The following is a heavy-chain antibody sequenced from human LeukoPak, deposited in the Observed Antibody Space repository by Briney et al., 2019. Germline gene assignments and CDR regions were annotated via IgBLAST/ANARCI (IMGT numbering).Heavy chain of an antibody. CDR1: GFTFSSYG. J-gene: IGHJ5*02. V-gene: IGHV3-30*02. Sequence: GGSLRLSCAASGFTFSSYGMSWVRQAPGKGLEWVAFIRYDESNKYYADSVKGRFTISRDNSKNTLYLQMNSLKPEDTAVYYCVKDPGYYGSGSYTDPWGQGTLVTVSS. CDR2: IRYDESNK. CDR3: VKDPGYYGSGSYTDP. D-gene: IGHD3-10*01.